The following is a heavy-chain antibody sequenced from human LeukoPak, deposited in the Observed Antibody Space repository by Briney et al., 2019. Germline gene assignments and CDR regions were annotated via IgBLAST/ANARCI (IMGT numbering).Heavy chain of an antibody. CDR1: GFTFSSYA. CDR2: MSGSGGST. J-gene: IGHJ4*02. V-gene: IGHV3-23*01. Sequence: GGSLRLSCAASGFTFSSYAMSWVSQAPGKGLEWVSTMSGSGGSTYYADSVKGRFTISRDNSKNTLYLQMNSLRAEDTAVYYCAKSIAAAGVLTYYFDYWGQGTLVTVSS. CDR3: AKSIAAAGVLTYYFDY. D-gene: IGHD6-13*01.